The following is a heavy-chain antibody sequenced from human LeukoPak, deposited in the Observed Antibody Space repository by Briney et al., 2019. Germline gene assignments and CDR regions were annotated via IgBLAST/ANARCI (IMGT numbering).Heavy chain of an antibody. J-gene: IGHJ4*02. CDR3: ARLRGEFDY. D-gene: IGHD3-3*01. V-gene: IGHV4-59*01. Sequence: SETLSLTCTVSGGSISSYYWSWIRQPPGKGLEWMGYIYYSGSTNYNPSLKSRVTISVDTSKNQFSLKRSSVTAADTAVYYCARLRGEFDYWGQGTLVTVSS. CDR2: IYYSGST. CDR1: GGSISSYY.